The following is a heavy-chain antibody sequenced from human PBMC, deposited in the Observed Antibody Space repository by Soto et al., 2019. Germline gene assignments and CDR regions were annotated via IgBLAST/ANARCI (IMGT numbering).Heavy chain of an antibody. D-gene: IGHD6-19*01. CDR1: GRSISSYY. V-gene: IGHV4-59*01. Sequence: SETLCLTCTVSGRSISSYYWSWIRQPPGKGLEWIGYIYYSGSTNYNPSLKSRVTISVDTSKNQFSLKLSSVTAADTAVYYCGSYKYSSGWQNWFDPWGQGTLVTVSS. CDR2: IYYSGST. CDR3: GSYKYSSGWQNWFDP. J-gene: IGHJ5*02.